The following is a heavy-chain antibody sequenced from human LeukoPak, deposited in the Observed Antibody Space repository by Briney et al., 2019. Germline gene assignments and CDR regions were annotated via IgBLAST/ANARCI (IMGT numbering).Heavy chain of an antibody. CDR2: INHSGST. D-gene: IGHD1-26*01. CDR1: GGSFSGYY. J-gene: IGHJ3*02. Sequence: SETLSLTCAVYGGSFSGYYWSWIRQPPGKGLEWIGEINHSGSTNYNPSLKSRVTISVDTSKNQFSLKLSSVTAADTAVYYCARVETEWELLRGAFDIWGQGTMVTVSS. V-gene: IGHV4-34*01. CDR3: ARVETEWELLRGAFDI.